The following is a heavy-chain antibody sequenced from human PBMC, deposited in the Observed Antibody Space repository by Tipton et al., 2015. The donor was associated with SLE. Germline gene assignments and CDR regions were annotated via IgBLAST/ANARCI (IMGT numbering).Heavy chain of an antibody. Sequence: SLRLSCAASGFTFSDYYMTWIRQAPGKGLGGVSYISSTSNTIYYADSVRGRFTISTDKANNALYLQMNSLTAEDTGVYYCAADSSAYYWGQGTLVTVSS. CDR3: AADSSAYY. V-gene: IGHV3-11*04. D-gene: IGHD3-22*01. J-gene: IGHJ4*02. CDR1: GFTFSDYY. CDR2: ISSTSNTI.